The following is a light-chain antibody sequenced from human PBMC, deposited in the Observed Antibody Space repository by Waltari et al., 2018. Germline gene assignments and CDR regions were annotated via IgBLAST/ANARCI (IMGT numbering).Light chain of an antibody. CDR2: QES. Sequence: SYELTQPPSVSVSPGQTASITCSGDTLGDKYACWYQQKPGQSPVLVIYQESKRPSGIPERFSGSNSGNTATLTISGTQAMDEADYYCQAWDSSTGVFGTGTKVTVL. CDR3: QAWDSSTGV. J-gene: IGLJ1*01. V-gene: IGLV3-1*01. CDR1: TLGDKY.